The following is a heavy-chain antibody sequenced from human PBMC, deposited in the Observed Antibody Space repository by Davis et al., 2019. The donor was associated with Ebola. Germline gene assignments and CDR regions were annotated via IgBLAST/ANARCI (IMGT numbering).Heavy chain of an antibody. V-gene: IGHV3-66*01. Sequence: GGSLRLSCAVSGFNVRNNYLNWVRQAPGKGLEWVSVIRNAGNTSYADSVKGRFSISRDNSKNTVFLQMNGLRVEDTAVYYCARGSALDMWGQGTMVTVSP. J-gene: IGHJ3*02. CDR3: ARGSALDM. CDR2: IRNAGNT. CDR1: GFNVRNNY.